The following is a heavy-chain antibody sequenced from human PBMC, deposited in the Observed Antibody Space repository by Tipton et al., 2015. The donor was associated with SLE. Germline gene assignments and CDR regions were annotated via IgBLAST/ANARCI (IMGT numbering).Heavy chain of an antibody. V-gene: IGHV3-23*01. CDR3: ARDRGRDYDTLTGYRRH. Sequence: GSLRLSCAASGFTFSSYAMSWVRQAPGKGLEWVSAIRGDGSATFYADSVKGRFTISRDNSRRTLNLQMNSLRAEDTAVYYCARDRGRDYDTLTGYRRHWGQGTLVAASS. J-gene: IGHJ4*02. D-gene: IGHD3-9*01. CDR2: IRGDGSAT. CDR1: GFTFSSYA.